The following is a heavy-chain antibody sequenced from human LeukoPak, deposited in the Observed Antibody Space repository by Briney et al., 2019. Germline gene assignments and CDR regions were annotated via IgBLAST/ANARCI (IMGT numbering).Heavy chain of an antibody. CDR3: ASLPDYYYMDV. J-gene: IGHJ6*03. CDR2: ISSSSSYI. Sequence: GGSLRLSCAASGFTFSSYSMNWVRQAPGKWLEWVSSISSSSSYIYYADSVKGRFTISRDNAKNSLYLQMNSLRAEDTAVYYCASLPDYYYMDVWGKGTTVTVSS. V-gene: IGHV3-21*01. CDR1: GFTFSSYS.